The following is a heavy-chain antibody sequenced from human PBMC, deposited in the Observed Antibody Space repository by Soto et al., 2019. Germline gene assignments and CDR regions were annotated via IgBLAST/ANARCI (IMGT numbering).Heavy chain of an antibody. CDR2: ISSSSSYI. Sequence: EVQLVESGGGLVKPGGSLRLSCAASGFTFSSYSMNWVRQAPGKGLEWVSSISSSSSYIYYADSVKGRFTISRDNAKNSLYLQMNSLRAEDTAVYYCARVLVVVAPGYYYMDVWGKGTTVTVSS. V-gene: IGHV3-21*01. J-gene: IGHJ6*03. CDR1: GFTFSSYS. CDR3: ARVLVVVAPGYYYMDV. D-gene: IGHD2-15*01.